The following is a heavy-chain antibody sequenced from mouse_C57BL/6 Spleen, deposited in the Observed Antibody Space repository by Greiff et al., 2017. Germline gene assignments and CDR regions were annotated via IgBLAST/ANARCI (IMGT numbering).Heavy chain of an antibody. CDR1: GYAFSSYW. Sequence: VMLVESGPELVKPGASVKISCKASGYAFSSYWMNWVKQRPGKGLEWIGQIYPGDGDTNYNGKFKGKATLTADKSSSTAYMQLSSLTSEDSAVYFCARGYDGYYFDYWRQGTTLTVSS. V-gene: IGHV1-80*01. CDR3: ARGYDGYYFDY. J-gene: IGHJ2*01. CDR2: IYPGDGDT. D-gene: IGHD2-3*01.